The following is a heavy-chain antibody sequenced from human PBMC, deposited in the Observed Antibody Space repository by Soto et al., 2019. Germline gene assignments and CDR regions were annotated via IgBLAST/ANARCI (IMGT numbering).Heavy chain of an antibody. CDR2: ISGSGGST. V-gene: IGHV3-23*01. CDR3: AKDPRLLMVYAQDFDY. J-gene: IGHJ4*02. CDR1: VSSFSSYA. Sequence: GGFLRLACAVSVSSFSSYAMSWVRQAPGKGLEWVSAISGSGGSTYYADSVKGRFTISRDNSKNTLYLQMNSLRAEDTAVYYCAKDPRLLMVYAQDFDYWGQGTLVTVSS. D-gene: IGHD2-8*01.